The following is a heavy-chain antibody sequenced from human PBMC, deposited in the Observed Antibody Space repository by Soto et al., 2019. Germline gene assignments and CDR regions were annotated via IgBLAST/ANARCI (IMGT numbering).Heavy chain of an antibody. V-gene: IGHV3-30-3*01. D-gene: IGHD1-26*01. CDR3: ARVEEGGSDCDLGY. CDR1: GFTFSSHA. Sequence: QVQLVESGGGVVQPGRSLRLSCAVSGFTFSSHAMHWVRQAPGKGLEWVTLISSDGSNKYYADSVKGRFTTSRDNSKNTMYLQMNSLRVEDTAVYYCARVEEGGSDCDLGYWGQGALVTVSS. J-gene: IGHJ4*02. CDR2: ISSDGSNK.